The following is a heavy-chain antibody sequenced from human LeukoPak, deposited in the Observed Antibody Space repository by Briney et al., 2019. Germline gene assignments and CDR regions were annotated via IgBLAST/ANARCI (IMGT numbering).Heavy chain of an antibody. V-gene: IGHV4-59*01. CDR3: ARIVWEGPQLVFDY. CDR1: GGSISSYY. J-gene: IGHJ4*02. CDR2: IYYSGST. D-gene: IGHD6-13*01. Sequence: SETLSLTCTVSGGSISSYYWSWIRQPPGKGLEWIGYIYYSGSTNYNPSLKSRVTISVDTSKNQFSLKLSSVTAADTAVYYCARIVWEGPQLVFDYWGQGTLVTVSS.